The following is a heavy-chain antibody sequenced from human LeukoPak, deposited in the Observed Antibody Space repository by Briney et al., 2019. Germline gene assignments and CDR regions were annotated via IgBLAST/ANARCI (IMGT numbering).Heavy chain of an antibody. CDR3: TRDSALLGVAFDL. Sequence: GGSLRLSCSASGFPFNTYAIHWVRQAPGEGLEYVAGISSNGDNTDFADSAKGRFTISRDNSKSTLFLQMNSLRAEDTAVYFCTRDSALLGVAFDLWGQGTVVTVSS. D-gene: IGHD2-15*01. V-gene: IGHV3-64D*06. CDR2: ISSNGDNT. CDR1: GFPFNTYA. J-gene: IGHJ3*01.